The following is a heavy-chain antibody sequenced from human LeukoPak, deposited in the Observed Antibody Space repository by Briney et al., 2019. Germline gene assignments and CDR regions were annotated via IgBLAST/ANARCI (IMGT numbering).Heavy chain of an antibody. CDR3: ARANVDIVATSRYYYYGMDV. D-gene: IGHD5-12*01. V-gene: IGHV1-69*04. Sequence: SVKVSCKASGGTFSSYAISWVRKAPGQGLEWMGRIIPILGIANYAQKFQGRVTITADKSTSTAYMELSSLRSEDTAVYYCARANVDIVATSRYYYYGMDVWGQGTTVTVSS. J-gene: IGHJ6*02. CDR2: IIPILGIA. CDR1: GGTFSSYA.